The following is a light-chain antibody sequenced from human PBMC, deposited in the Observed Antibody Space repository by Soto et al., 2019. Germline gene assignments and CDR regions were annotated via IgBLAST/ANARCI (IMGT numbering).Light chain of an antibody. Sequence: DLQMTQSPSTPSASVVDSVTITCRASQGISSYLAWYQQKPGKAPKLLIYAASSLQSGVPSRFSGSGSGTDFTLTISSLQPEEFATYYCQRSYSTPLTVGGGNKVDIK. J-gene: IGKJ4*01. CDR2: AAS. CDR1: QGISSY. CDR3: QRSYSTPLT. V-gene: IGKV1-39*01.